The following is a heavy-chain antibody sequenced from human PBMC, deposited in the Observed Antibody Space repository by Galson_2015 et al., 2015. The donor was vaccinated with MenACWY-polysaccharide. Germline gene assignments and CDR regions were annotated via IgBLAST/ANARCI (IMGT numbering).Heavy chain of an antibody. V-gene: IGHV3-23*01. D-gene: IGHD2-2*01. Sequence: LRLSCAASGFTFSNYAMSWVRQAPGKGLEWVSTIGGSGSNTHYADSVKGRFTISRDNSKSTLSLQMNSLRAEDTAVYYCARVRYSTGKYQFDYWGQGTLVAVSS. CDR1: GFTFSNYA. CDR2: IGGSGSNT. CDR3: ARVRYSTGKYQFDY. J-gene: IGHJ4*02.